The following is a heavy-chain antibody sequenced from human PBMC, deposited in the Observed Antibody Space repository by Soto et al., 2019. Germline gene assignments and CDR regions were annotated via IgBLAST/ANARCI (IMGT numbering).Heavy chain of an antibody. Sequence: PGGSLRLSCAASGFTFSSYWMSWVRQAPGKGLEWVANIKQDGSEKYYVDSVKGRFTISRDNAKNSLYLQMNSLRAEDTAVYYCARDRDSSGYYFXYWGQGTLVXVSS. CDR1: GFTFSSYW. CDR2: IKQDGSEK. CDR3: ARDRDSSGYYFXY. J-gene: IGHJ4*02. V-gene: IGHV3-7*01. D-gene: IGHD3-22*01.